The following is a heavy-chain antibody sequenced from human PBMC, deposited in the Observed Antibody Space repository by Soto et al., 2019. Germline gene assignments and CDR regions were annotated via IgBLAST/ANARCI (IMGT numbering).Heavy chain of an antibody. J-gene: IGHJ5*02. D-gene: IGHD1-1*01. Sequence: PSETLSLTCTVSGGSISSGDYYWSWIRQPPGKGLEWIGYIYYSGSTYYNPSLRSRVTISVDTSKNQFSLKLSSVTAADTAVYYCASSERERWFDPWGQGTLVTVSS. V-gene: IGHV4-30-4*01. CDR1: GGSISSGDYY. CDR2: IYYSGST. CDR3: ASSERERWFDP.